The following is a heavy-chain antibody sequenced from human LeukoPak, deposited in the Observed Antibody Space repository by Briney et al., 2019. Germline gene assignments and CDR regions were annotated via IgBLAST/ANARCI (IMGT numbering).Heavy chain of an antibody. D-gene: IGHD3-16*02. CDR2: INPNSGDT. CDR1: GYTFTGYY. Sequence: ASVKVSCKASGYTFTGYYMHWVRQAPGQGLEWMGWINPNSGDTNYAQKFQGRVTMTRDSSISTAYMELSRLRSDDTAVYYCARGEMITFGGVIVISTFDIWGQGTMVTVS. V-gene: IGHV1-2*02. J-gene: IGHJ3*02. CDR3: ARGEMITFGGVIVISTFDI.